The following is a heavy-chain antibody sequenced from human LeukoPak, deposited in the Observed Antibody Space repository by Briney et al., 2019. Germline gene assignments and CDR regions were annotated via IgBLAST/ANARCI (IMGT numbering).Heavy chain of an antibody. J-gene: IGHJ1*01. CDR1: GGSISSYY. D-gene: IGHD3-22*01. Sequence: PSETLSLTCTVSGGSISSYYWSWIRQPPGKGLEWIGYIYYSGSTYYNPSLKSRVTISVDTSKNQFSLKLSSVTAADTAVYYCARGNYYDSSGYYGFLDAEYFQHWGQGTLVTVSS. CDR3: ARGNYYDSSGYYGFLDAEYFQH. CDR2: IYYSGST. V-gene: IGHV4-59*12.